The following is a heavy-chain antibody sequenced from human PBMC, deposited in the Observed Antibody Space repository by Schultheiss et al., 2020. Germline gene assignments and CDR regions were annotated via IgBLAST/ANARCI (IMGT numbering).Heavy chain of an antibody. D-gene: IGHD3-10*01. CDR1: GFTFSNYA. Sequence: GGSLRLSCAASGFTFSNYAMTWVRQAPGKGLEWVSAISGSGGSTYYADSRKGRFTISRDNSKNTLHLQMNSLRAEDTAVYYCARDLRYYGSGSRDYWGQGTLVTVSS. J-gene: IGHJ4*02. CDR3: ARDLRYYGSGSRDY. V-gene: IGHV3-23*01. CDR2: ISGSGGST.